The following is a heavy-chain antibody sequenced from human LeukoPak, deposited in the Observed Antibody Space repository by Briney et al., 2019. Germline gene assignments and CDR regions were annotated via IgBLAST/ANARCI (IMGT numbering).Heavy chain of an antibody. V-gene: IGHV1-2*02. J-gene: IGHJ2*01. Sequence: ASVKVSCKASGYTFSDYYIHWVRQAPGQGLEWIGWINPHNAATNYPQKFQGRVTMTRDTSISTAYMELSRLRSDETAVSFSARDSVVPNWNGRQWFFDHWGRGTLLAVSS. CDR3: ARDSVVPNWNGRQWFFDH. CDR2: INPHNAAT. D-gene: IGHD1-1*01. CDR1: GYTFSDYY.